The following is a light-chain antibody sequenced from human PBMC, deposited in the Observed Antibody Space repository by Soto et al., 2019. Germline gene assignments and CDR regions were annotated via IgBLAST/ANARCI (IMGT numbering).Light chain of an antibody. V-gene: IGKV3-11*01. CDR1: QSVSSY. Sequence: EIVLTQSPATLSLSPGEGATLSCRASQSVSSYLAWYQQKPGQAPRLLIYDASNRATGIPARFSGSGSGTDFTLTISSLEPEDFAVYYCQPRSNWPPKYTFGQGTKLEIK. CDR2: DAS. J-gene: IGKJ2*01. CDR3: QPRSNWPPKYT.